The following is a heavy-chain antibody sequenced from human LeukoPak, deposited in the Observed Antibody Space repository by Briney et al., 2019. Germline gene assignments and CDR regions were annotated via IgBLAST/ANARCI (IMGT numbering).Heavy chain of an antibody. J-gene: IGHJ4*02. V-gene: IGHV3-30*01. CDR1: GFTFSSYA. D-gene: IGHD5-18*01. CDR2: ISYDGSNK. CDR3: ARDPTGGYSYGSTFDY. Sequence: GRSLRLSCAASGFTFSSYAMHWVRQAPGKGLEWVAVISYDGSNKYYADSVKGRFTTSRDNSKNTLYLQMNSLRAEDTAVYYCARDPTGGYSYGSTFDYWGQGTLVTVSS.